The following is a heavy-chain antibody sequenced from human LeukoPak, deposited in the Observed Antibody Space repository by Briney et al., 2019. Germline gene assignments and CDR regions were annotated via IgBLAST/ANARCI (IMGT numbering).Heavy chain of an antibody. V-gene: IGHV3-23*01. J-gene: IGHJ5*02. Sequence: PGGSLRLSCAASGFTFSSYAMSWVRQAPGKGLEWVSAISGSGGSAYYADSVKGRFTISRDNSKNTLYLQMNSLRAEDTAVYYCAETPWDSSGSYSFNWFDPWGQGTLVTVSS. CDR3: AETPWDSSGSYSFNWFDP. CDR2: ISGSGGSA. D-gene: IGHD6-19*01. CDR1: GFTFSSYA.